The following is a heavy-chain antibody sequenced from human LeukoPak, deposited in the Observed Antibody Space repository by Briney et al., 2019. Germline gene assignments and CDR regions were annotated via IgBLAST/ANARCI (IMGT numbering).Heavy chain of an antibody. CDR2: ISAYNGNT. D-gene: IGHD6-19*01. CDR1: GHTFTTYG. V-gene: IGHV1-18*01. Sequence: ASVKVSCKASGHTFTTYGTSWVRQAPGQGLEWMGWISAYNGNTNYAQKLQGRVTMTTDTSTNTAYMELRSLRSDDTAVYYCARDQVRTVAGTYYYYGMDVWGQGTTVTVS. J-gene: IGHJ6*02. CDR3: ARDQVRTVAGTYYYYGMDV.